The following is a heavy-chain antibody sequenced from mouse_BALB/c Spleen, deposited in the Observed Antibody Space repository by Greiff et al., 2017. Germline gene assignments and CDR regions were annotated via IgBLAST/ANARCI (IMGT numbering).Heavy chain of an antibody. Sequence: EVKLQESGGGLVKPGGSLKLSCAASGFTFSSYAMSWVRQSPEKRLEWVAEISSGGSYTYYPDTVTGRFTISRDNAKNTLYLEMSSLRSEDTAMYYCARGITTVVATNAMDYWGQGTSVTVSS. CDR1: GFTFSSYA. D-gene: IGHD1-1*01. J-gene: IGHJ4*01. CDR2: ISSGGSYT. V-gene: IGHV5-9-4*01. CDR3: ARGITTVVATNAMDY.